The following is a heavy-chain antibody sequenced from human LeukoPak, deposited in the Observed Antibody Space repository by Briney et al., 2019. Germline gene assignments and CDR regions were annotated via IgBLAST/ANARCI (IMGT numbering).Heavy chain of an antibody. CDR2: ISYNGSNK. CDR1: GFTFSSYA. D-gene: IGHD3-10*01. V-gene: IGHV3-30*04. CDR3: AKEPVIRGVTYFDY. Sequence: GGSLRLSCAASGFTFSSYAMSWVRQAPGKGLEWVAVISYNGSNKYYADSVKGRFTISRDNSKNTLYLQMNSLRAEDTAVYYCAKEPVIRGVTYFDYWGQGTLVTVSS. J-gene: IGHJ4*02.